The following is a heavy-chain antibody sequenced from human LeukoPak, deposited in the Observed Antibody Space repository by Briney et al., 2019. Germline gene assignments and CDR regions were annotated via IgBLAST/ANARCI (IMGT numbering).Heavy chain of an antibody. CDR3: ARLIVGATFANY. V-gene: IGHV4-39*01. CDR2: IYYSGST. CDR1: GGSISNSSYY. D-gene: IGHD1-26*01. Sequence: SETLSLTCTVSGGSISNSSYYWGWIRQPPGKGLEWIGSIYYSGSTYYNPSPKSRVTISVDTSKNQLSLKLSSVTAADTAVYYCARLIVGATFANYWGQGTLVTVSS. J-gene: IGHJ4*02.